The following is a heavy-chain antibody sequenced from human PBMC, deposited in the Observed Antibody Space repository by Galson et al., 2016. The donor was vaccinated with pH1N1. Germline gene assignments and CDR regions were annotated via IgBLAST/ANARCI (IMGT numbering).Heavy chain of an antibody. CDR3: ARLRWEFLRGPDIDIFYFDY. CDR1: YY. J-gene: IGHJ4*02. Sequence: YYWGWIRQPPGKGLEWIGSIWHSGNTYYNPSLQSRVTISLDTSKNYFSLNLNSVTAADTAVYYCARLRWEFLRGPDIDIFYFDYWGQGTLVTVSS. V-gene: IGHV4-38-2*01. D-gene: IGHD1-26*01. CDR2: IWHSGNT.